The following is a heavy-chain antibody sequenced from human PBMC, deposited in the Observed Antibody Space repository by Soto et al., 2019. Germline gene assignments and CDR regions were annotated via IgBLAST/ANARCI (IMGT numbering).Heavy chain of an antibody. V-gene: IGHV1-18*04. Sequence: ASVKVSCKTSGYTFSNYAISWVRQAPGQGLEWMGWVSPYNGNANYTEKFQGRVSMTTDTSTTTAYMELTSLTSDDTAIYYCARAISIIMAAPDYWAQGTLVTV. CDR3: ARAISIIMAAPDY. CDR2: VSPYNGNA. J-gene: IGHJ4*02. CDR1: GYTFSNYA. D-gene: IGHD2-8*01.